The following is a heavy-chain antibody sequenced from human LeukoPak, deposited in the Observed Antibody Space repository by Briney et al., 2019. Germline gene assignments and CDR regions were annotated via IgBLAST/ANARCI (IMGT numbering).Heavy chain of an antibody. CDR2: INHSGYT. CDR1: GESFSGYF. V-gene: IGHV4-34*01. CDR3: ARTWPDL. Sequence: PSETLSLTCAVYGESFSGYFWSWIRQPPGKGLEWIGEINHSGYTNYNPSLKSRVTISVDTSKKQFSLKLNSVTAADTAVYYCARTWPDLWGRGTLVTVSS. D-gene: IGHD5-24*01. J-gene: IGHJ2*01.